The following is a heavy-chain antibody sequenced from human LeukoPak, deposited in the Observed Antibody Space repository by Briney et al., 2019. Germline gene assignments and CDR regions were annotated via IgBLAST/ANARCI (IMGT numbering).Heavy chain of an antibody. Sequence: GGSLRLSCSVSGFSFSSYAMHWVRQAPGKGLEYVSSICSNGDSTYYADSVKGRFTISRDNSKNTLSLQMSSLRAEDTAVYYCVKDRYVDYWGQGTLVTVSS. V-gene: IGHV3-64D*09. J-gene: IGHJ4*02. CDR1: GFSFSSYA. CDR3: VKDRYVDY. CDR2: ICSNGDST. D-gene: IGHD3-16*01.